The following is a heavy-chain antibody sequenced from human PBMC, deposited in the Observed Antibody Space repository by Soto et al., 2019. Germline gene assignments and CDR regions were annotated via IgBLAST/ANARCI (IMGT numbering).Heavy chain of an antibody. V-gene: IGHV1-2*04. D-gene: IGHD6-6*01. CDR2: IIPNSGGT. J-gene: IGHJ4*02. CDR3: ASALNGSSLHSFDY. Sequence: ASVKVSCKASGYTFTGYYMHWVRQAPGQGLEWMGWIIPNSGGTNYAQKFQGWVTMTRDTSISTAYMELSRLRSEDTAVYYCASALNGSSLHSFDYWRQGTLVPVTS. CDR1: GYTFTGYY.